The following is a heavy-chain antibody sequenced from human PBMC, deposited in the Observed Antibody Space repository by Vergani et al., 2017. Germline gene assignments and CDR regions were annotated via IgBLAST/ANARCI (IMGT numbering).Heavy chain of an antibody. CDR3: ARALGAAMDY. Sequence: EVQLVESGGGLVQPGGSLRLSCAASGFTFSSYSMNWVRQAPGKGLEWVSYISSSSSIIYYADSVKGRFTISRDNAKKSLYLQMNCLRAEDTAVYYCARALGAAMDYWGQGTLVTVSS. V-gene: IGHV3-48*01. D-gene: IGHD2-2*01. J-gene: IGHJ4*02. CDR2: ISSSSSII. CDR1: GFTFSSYS.